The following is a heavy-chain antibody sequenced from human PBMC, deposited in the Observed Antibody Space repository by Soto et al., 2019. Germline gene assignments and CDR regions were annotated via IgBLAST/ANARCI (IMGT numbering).Heavy chain of an antibody. CDR3: TRHCIDY. J-gene: IGHJ4*02. D-gene: IGHD2-15*01. CDR1: GFTFSDSA. V-gene: IGHV3-73*01. CDR2: IRSKSKNYAT. Sequence: EVQLVESGGGLVQPGGSLKLSCAASGFTFSDSALHWVRQVSGKGLEWVGRIRSKSKNYATAYAASVQGRFTISRDDSKTTAYLQMSNLKVEDTAVYYCTRHCIDYWGQGTVVTVSS.